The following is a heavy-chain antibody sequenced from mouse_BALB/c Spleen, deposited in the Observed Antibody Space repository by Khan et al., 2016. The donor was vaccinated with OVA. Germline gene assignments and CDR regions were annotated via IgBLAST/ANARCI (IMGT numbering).Heavy chain of an antibody. J-gene: IGHJ3*01. CDR1: GDSITSGY. Sequence: EVQLQESGPSLVKPSQTLSLTCSVTGDSITSGYWSWIRKFPGNKLEYIGYMIYSGNTYYNPSLKSRISITRPTSKTQYYLQLKSVTTEDTATYYCSRSTYRYAFAYWGQGTLVTVSA. D-gene: IGHD2-14*01. V-gene: IGHV3-8*02. CDR3: SRSTYRYAFAY. CDR2: MIYSGNT.